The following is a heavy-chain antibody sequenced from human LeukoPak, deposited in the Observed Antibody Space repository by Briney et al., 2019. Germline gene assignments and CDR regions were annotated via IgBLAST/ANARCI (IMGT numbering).Heavy chain of an antibody. V-gene: IGHV3-33*01. Sequence: GRSLRLSCAASRFTFRNHGMHWVRQAPGTGLEWVAVIWYDGSDTYYTDAVKGRFTISRDNSKNTLYLQMNSLRVEDTAVYYCARDRSLRYFDYWGQGTVVTVSS. CDR3: ARDRSLRYFDY. J-gene: IGHJ4*02. CDR1: RFTFRNHG. CDR2: IWYDGSDT.